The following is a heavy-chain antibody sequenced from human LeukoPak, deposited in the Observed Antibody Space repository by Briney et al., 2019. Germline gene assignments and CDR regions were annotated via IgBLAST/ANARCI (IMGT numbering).Heavy chain of an antibody. J-gene: IGHJ4*02. V-gene: IGHV4-61*01. CDR2: IYYSGNT. CDR3: ARQTVGVTGVGITGVLDS. CDR1: GDSVSSSNYY. D-gene: IGHD1-26*01. Sequence: SETLSLTCTVSGDSVSSSNYYWSWIRQPPGKGLEWIGYIYYSGNTNYNPSLKSRVTISVDTSKSQFSLKLSSVTAVDTAVYYCARQTVGVTGVGITGVLDSWGQGALVTVSS.